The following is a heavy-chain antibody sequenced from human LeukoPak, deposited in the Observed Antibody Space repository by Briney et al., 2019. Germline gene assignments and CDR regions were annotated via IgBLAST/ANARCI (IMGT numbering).Heavy chain of an antibody. CDR3: ARRRITMIVVATIKNAFDI. CDR1: GGSFSGYY. V-gene: IGHV4-34*01. D-gene: IGHD3-22*01. CDR2: INHSGST. Sequence: PSETLSLTCAVYGGSFSGYYWSWIRQPPGKGLEWIGEINHSGSTNYNPSLKSRVTISVDTSKNQFSLKLSSVTAADTAVYYCARRRITMIVVATIKNAFDIWGQGTMVTVSS. J-gene: IGHJ3*02.